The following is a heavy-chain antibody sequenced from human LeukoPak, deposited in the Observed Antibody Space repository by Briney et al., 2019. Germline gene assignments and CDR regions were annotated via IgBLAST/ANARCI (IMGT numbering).Heavy chain of an antibody. V-gene: IGHV3-30*04. J-gene: IGHJ5*02. CDR1: GFTFSSYP. D-gene: IGHD1-1*01. CDR2: IGYDGSHK. Sequence: GGSLRLSCASSGFTFSSYPMHWVRQAPGKGLEWVAVIGYDGSHKYSADSVKGRFIVSRDNSNNTLYLQMNSLRPEDTAVYYCARDTVRGTGWFDTWGQGTLVTVSS. CDR3: ARDTVRGTGWFDT.